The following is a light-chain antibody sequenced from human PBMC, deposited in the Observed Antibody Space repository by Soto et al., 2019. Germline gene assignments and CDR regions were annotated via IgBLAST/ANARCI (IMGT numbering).Light chain of an antibody. CDR3: QQYNKWPLT. CDR2: GAS. J-gene: IGKJ4*01. CDR1: QSVSSD. V-gene: IGKV3-15*01. Sequence: EILLTQSRATLSASPGERATLSCRASQSVSSDLAWYEQKPGQAPRLLIYGASTRATGIPARFSGSGSGTEFTLTISSLQSEDFAVYYCQQYNKWPLTFGGGTKVDIK.